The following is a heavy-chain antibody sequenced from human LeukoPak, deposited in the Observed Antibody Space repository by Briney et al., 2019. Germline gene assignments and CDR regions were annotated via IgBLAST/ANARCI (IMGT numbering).Heavy chain of an antibody. D-gene: IGHD3-22*01. Sequence: GGSLRLSCAASGFTFSSYAMSWVRQAPGKGLEWVSAISGSGGSTYYADSVKGRFTISRDNSKNTLYLQMNSLRAEDTAVYYCAKGLGGGVYDSSGYYAFDYWGQGTLVTVSS. CDR3: AKGLGGGVYDSSGYYAFDY. J-gene: IGHJ4*02. V-gene: IGHV3-23*01. CDR1: GFTFSSYA. CDR2: ISGSGGST.